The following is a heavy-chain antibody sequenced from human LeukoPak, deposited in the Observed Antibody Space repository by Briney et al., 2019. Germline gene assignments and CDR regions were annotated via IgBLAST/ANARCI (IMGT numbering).Heavy chain of an antibody. Sequence: SVKVSCKTSVGTFSSYAISWVRQAPGEGVEWMGRIIPILGIANYAQKSQGRVTITAETSTSTAYMELSSLRSEDTAVYYCARERTYYYDSSGYYYWGQGTLVTVSS. CDR3: ARERTYYYDSSGYYY. D-gene: IGHD3-22*01. CDR1: VGTFSSYA. V-gene: IGHV1-69*04. CDR2: IIPILGIA. J-gene: IGHJ4*02.